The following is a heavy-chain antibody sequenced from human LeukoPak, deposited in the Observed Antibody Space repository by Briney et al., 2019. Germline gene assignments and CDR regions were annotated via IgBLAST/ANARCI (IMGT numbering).Heavy chain of an antibody. Sequence: GGSLRLSCAASGFTFDDYAMHWVRQAPGKGLEWVSGISWNSGTIGHADSVKGRFTISRDNAKNSLYLQMNSLRADDTALYYCARGLEKGYSFGIDYWGQGTLVTVSS. CDR3: ARGLEKGYSFGIDY. V-gene: IGHV3-9*01. CDR1: GFTFDDYA. J-gene: IGHJ4*02. D-gene: IGHD5-18*01. CDR2: ISWNSGTI.